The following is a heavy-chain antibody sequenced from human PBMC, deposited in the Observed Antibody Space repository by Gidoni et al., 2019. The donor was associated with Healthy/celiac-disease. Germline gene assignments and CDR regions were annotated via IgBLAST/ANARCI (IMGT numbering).Heavy chain of an antibody. CDR3: ATEFAATTPQHYYGMDV. CDR2: FDPEDGET. J-gene: IGHJ6*02. Sequence: QVQLVQSGAEVKKPGASVKVSCQVSGYTLTEFSMHWVRQAPGKGLEWMGGFDPEDGETIYAQKFQGRVTMTEDTSTDTAYMELSSLRSEDTAVYYCATEFAATTPQHYYGMDVWGQGTTVTVSS. D-gene: IGHD2-15*01. V-gene: IGHV1-24*01. CDR1: GYTLTEFS.